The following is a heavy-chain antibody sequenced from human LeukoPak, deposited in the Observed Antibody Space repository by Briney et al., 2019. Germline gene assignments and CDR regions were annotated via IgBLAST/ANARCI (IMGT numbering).Heavy chain of an antibody. J-gene: IGHJ3*02. CDR1: GGSISSSFNY. CDR3: AREGDYDSSGYWDFLKNHAFDI. D-gene: IGHD3-22*01. Sequence: SETLSLTCTVSGGSISSSFNYWAWIRQPPGKGLEWIGSIYESGSAYYNPSLKSRITMSVDTSENQFSLKLTSVTAADTAVYYCAREGDYDSSGYWDFLKNHAFDIWGQGTMVTVSS. CDR2: IYESGSA. V-gene: IGHV4-39*02.